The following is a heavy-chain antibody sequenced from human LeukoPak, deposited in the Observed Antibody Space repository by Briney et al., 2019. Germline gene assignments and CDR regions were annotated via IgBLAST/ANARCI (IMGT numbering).Heavy chain of an antibody. J-gene: IGHJ4*02. CDR1: GFIFSSYG. D-gene: IGHD6-13*01. CDR2: ISNDGNDE. CDR3: AKDLSAAAADYYFDY. V-gene: IGHV3-30*18. Sequence: GGSLRLSCAASGFIFSSYGMHWVRQAPGKGLEWVAVISNDGNDEYHADSVKGRFTISRDNSKKTLYLQMNSLRAEDTAVYYCAKDLSAAAADYYFDYWGQGTLVTVSS.